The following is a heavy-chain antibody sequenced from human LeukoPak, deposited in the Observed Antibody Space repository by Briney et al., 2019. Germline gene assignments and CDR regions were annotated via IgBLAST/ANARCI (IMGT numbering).Heavy chain of an antibody. V-gene: IGHV3-30*04. CDR1: GFTFSSYA. Sequence: GGSLRLSCAASGFTFSSYAMHWVRRAPGKGLEWVAVISYDGSNKYYADSVKGRFTISRDNSKNTLYLQMNSLRAEDTAVYYCAREIAVAGGFDYWGQGTLVTVSS. D-gene: IGHD6-19*01. J-gene: IGHJ4*02. CDR3: AREIAVAGGFDY. CDR2: ISYDGSNK.